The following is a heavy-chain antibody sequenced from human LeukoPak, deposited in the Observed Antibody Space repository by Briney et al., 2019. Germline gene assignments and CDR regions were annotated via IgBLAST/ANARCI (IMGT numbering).Heavy chain of an antibody. D-gene: IGHD2-15*01. J-gene: IGHJ4*02. V-gene: IGHV3-21*01. CDR1: GFTFSSYS. CDR2: ISSSSSYI. CDR3: ARAYRYCSGGSCYSALYYFDY. Sequence: GGSLRLSCAASGFTFSSYSMNWVRQAPGKGLEWVSSISSSSSYIYYADSVKGRFTISRDNAKNSLYLQMNSLRAEETAVYYCARAYRYCSGGSCYSALYYFDYWGQGTLVTVSS.